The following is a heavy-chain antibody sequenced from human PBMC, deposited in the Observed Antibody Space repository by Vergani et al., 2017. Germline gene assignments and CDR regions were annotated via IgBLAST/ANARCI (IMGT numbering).Heavy chain of an antibody. CDR1: GFTFSSYS. CDR3: ARDLAIAVAGSDY. J-gene: IGHJ4*02. CDR2: ISSSSSYI. D-gene: IGHD6-19*01. V-gene: IGHV3-21*01. Sequence: EVQLVESGGGLVQPGGSLRLSCAASGFTFSSYSMNWVRQAPGKGLEWVSSISSSSSYIYYADSVKGRFTISRDNAKNSLYLQMNSLRAEDTAVYYCARDLAIAVAGSDYGGQGTLVTVSS.